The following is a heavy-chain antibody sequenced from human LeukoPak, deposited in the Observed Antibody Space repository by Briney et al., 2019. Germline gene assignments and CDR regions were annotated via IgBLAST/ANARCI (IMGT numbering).Heavy chain of an antibody. CDR2: MNPNSGNT. Sequence: ASVKVSCKASGYTFTSYDINWVRQATGQGLEWMGWMNPNSGNTGHAQKFQGRVTMTRNTSISTAYMELSSLRSEDTAVYYCARVLLWFGELSPWGQGTLVTVSS. D-gene: IGHD3-10*01. CDR1: GYTFTSYD. V-gene: IGHV1-8*01. J-gene: IGHJ5*02. CDR3: ARVLLWFGELSP.